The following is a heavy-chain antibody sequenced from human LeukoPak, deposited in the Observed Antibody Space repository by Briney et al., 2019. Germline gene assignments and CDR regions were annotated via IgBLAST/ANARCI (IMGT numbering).Heavy chain of an antibody. CDR1: GSTFSSYE. J-gene: IGHJ4*02. CDR3: ARGRSWSYFDY. V-gene: IGHV3-48*03. D-gene: IGHD6-13*01. CDR2: ISSSGSTI. Sequence: GGSLRLSCAASGSTFSSYEMNWVRQAPGKGLEWVSYISSSGSTIYYADSVKGRFTISRDNAKNSLYLQMNSLRAEDTAVYYCARGRSWSYFDYWGQGTLVTVSS.